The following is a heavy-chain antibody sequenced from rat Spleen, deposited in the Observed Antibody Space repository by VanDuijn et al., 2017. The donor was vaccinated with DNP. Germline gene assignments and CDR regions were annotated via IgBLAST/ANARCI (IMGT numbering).Heavy chain of an antibody. D-gene: IGHD1-1*01. CDR1: GFTFSGFY. CDR2: ISYDGSRT. Sequence: EVQLVESGGGFVQPGRSLKLSCAASGFTFSGFYMAWVRQAPKKGLEWVASISYDGSRTFYGDSVKGRFTISRDNAKSTLYLQMDSLRSEDTATYYCTTKPHYYSGLDYWGQGVMVTVSS. CDR3: TTKPHYYSGLDY. V-gene: IGHV5-20*01. J-gene: IGHJ2*01.